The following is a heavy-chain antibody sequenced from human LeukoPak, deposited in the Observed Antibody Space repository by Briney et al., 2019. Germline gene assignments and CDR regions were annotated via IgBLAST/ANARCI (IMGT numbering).Heavy chain of an antibody. CDR1: GGTFSSYA. V-gene: IGHV1-69*05. Sequence: ASVKVSCKASGGTFSSYAISWVRQAPGQGLEWMGGIIPIFGTANYAQKFQGRVTITTDESASTAYMELSSLRSEDTAVYYCARGMGIAAAGTIDYWGQGTLVTVSS. CDR2: IIPIFGTA. D-gene: IGHD6-13*01. J-gene: IGHJ4*02. CDR3: ARGMGIAAAGTIDY.